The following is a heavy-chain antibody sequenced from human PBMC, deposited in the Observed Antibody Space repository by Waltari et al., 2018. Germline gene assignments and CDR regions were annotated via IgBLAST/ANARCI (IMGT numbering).Heavy chain of an antibody. J-gene: IGHJ4*02. CDR2: VHRSGRP. Sequence: QLKLQESGPGLVKPSGTLSLTCGGLGDSMSTPDCWSWVRQPPGKGLEWIGQVHRSGRPNYSPSFASRITMSLDTPHNQFSLELTSATAADTAVYYCARDRGRGLYLDSWGPGILVTVSP. D-gene: IGHD2-15*01. CDR3: ARDRGRGLYLDS. CDR1: GDSMSTPDC. V-gene: IGHV4-4*02.